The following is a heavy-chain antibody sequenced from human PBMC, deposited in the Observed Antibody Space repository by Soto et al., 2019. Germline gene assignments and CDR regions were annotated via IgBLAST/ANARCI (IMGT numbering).Heavy chain of an antibody. CDR2: ISWDGGST. CDR3: AKDIAAAGTGSFDY. CDR1: GFTFDDYT. Sequence: EVQLVESGGVVVQPGGSLRLSCAASGFTFDDYTMHWVRQAPGKGLEWVSLISWDGGSTYYADSVKGRFTNSRDNSKNSLYLQMNSLRTEDTALYYCAKDIAAAGTGSFDYWGQGTLVTVSS. J-gene: IGHJ4*02. D-gene: IGHD6-13*01. V-gene: IGHV3-43*01.